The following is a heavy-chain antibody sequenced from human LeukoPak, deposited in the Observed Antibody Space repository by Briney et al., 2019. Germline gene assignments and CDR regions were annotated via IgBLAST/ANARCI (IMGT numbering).Heavy chain of an antibody. D-gene: IGHD6-19*01. CDR1: GFTFSSYS. V-gene: IGHV3-21*01. CDR3: ARDNVMGIAVAGTDYYYGMDV. J-gene: IGHJ6*02. Sequence: GGSLRLSCAASGFTFSSYSMNWVRQAPGKGLEWVSSISSSSSYIYYADSVKGRFTISRDNAKNSLYLQMNSLRAEDTAVYYCARDNVMGIAVAGTDYYYGMDVWGQGTTVTVSS. CDR2: ISSSSSYI.